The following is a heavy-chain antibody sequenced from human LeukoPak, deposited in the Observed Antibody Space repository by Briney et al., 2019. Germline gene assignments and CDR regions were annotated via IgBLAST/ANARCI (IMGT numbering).Heavy chain of an antibody. J-gene: IGHJ4*02. Sequence: ASVKVSCKTSGYTFNNYAMHWVRQAPGQRLEWMGCINGDNGNTQYSQKFQGRVTFTRDTSASTVYMELSSLRSEDTAVYYCARGYSSGLEDYWGQGTLVTVSS. CDR1: GYTFNNYA. CDR3: ARGYSSGLEDY. D-gene: IGHD6-19*01. CDR2: INGDNGNT. V-gene: IGHV1-3*01.